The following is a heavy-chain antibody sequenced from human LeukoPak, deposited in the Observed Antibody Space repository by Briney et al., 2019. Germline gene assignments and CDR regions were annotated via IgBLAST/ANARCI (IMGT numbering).Heavy chain of an antibody. V-gene: IGHV4-34*01. D-gene: IGHD6-19*01. Sequence: SETLSLTCAVYGVSFSGYYWSWIRQPPGKGLEWIGEVNHGGSTNYNPSLKSRVTISIDTSKNQFSLKLSSVTAADTAVYYCARDYVGVAGTFDYWGQGTLVTVSS. CDR3: ARDYVGVAGTFDY. J-gene: IGHJ4*02. CDR2: VNHGGST. CDR1: GVSFSGYY.